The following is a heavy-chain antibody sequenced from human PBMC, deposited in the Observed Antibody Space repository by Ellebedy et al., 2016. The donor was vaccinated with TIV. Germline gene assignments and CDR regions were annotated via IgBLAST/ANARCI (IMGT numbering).Heavy chain of an antibody. Sequence: PGGSLRLSCAASGLTFSSHAMGWVRQAPGKGLEWVSSISGSGGNTYYADSVKGRFTISRDNSKGTLYLQVNSLRAEDTAVYYCARDPVGVGPAFDIWGQGTMVTVSS. J-gene: IGHJ3*02. D-gene: IGHD4-23*01. CDR2: ISGSGGNT. CDR1: GLTFSSHA. V-gene: IGHV3-23*01. CDR3: ARDPVGVGPAFDI.